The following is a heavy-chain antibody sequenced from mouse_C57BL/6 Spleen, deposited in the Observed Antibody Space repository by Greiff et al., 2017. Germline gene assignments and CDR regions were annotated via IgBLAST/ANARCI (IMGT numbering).Heavy chain of an antibody. Sequence: EVQLQQSGTVLARPGASVKMSCKTSGYTFTSYWMHWVKQRPGQGLEWIGAIYPGNSDTSYNQKFKGKAKLTAVTSASTAYMELSSLTNEDSAVYYCTREGAYYFDYGGQGTTLTVSS. CDR1: GYTFTSYW. CDR2: IYPGNSDT. CDR3: TREGAYYFDY. V-gene: IGHV1-5*01. J-gene: IGHJ2*01.